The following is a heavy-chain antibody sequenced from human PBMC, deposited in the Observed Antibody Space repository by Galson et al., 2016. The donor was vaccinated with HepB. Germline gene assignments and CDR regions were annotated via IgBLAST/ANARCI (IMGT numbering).Heavy chain of an antibody. Sequence: SVKVSCKASGYAFTTYYIHWVRQAPGQGFEWMGIINPSGGATYATPKIQGRVTMTTDTSTSTVHMDLDNLTSEDTAIYYCATDRTHRAAKWELFWGNWFDPWGQGTLVIVSS. CDR3: ATDRTHRAAKWELFWGNWFDP. V-gene: IGHV1-46*01. J-gene: IGHJ5*02. CDR1: GYAFTTYY. CDR2: INPSGGAT. D-gene: IGHD3-10*01.